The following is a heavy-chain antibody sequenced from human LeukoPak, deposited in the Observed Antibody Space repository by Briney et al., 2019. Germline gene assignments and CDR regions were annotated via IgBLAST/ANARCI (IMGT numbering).Heavy chain of an antibody. CDR1: GYSFTSYW. J-gene: IGHJ5*02. CDR2: IDPSDSYT. Sequence: GESLRISCKGSGYSFTSYWISWVRQMPGKGLEWMGWIDPSDSYTNYSPSFQGHVTISPDKSISTAYLQWSSLKASDTAMYYCARLPTRIAAAGTPWFDPWGQGTLVTVSS. CDR3: ARLPTRIAAAGTPWFDP. V-gene: IGHV5-10-1*01. D-gene: IGHD6-13*01.